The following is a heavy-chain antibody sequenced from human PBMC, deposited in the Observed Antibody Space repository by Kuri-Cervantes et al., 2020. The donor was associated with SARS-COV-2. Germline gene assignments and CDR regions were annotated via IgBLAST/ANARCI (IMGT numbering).Heavy chain of an antibody. V-gene: IGHV4-39*07. CDR2: IYYSGST. Sequence: SETLSLTCTVSGGSISSSSYYWGWIRQPPGKGLEWIGSIYYSGSTYYNPSLKSRVTMSVDTSKTQFSLKLSSVTAADTAVYYCARDPSMGSTTDAFDIWGQGTMVTVSS. D-gene: IGHD2/OR15-2a*01. CDR1: GGSISSSSYY. J-gene: IGHJ3*02. CDR3: ARDPSMGSTTDAFDI.